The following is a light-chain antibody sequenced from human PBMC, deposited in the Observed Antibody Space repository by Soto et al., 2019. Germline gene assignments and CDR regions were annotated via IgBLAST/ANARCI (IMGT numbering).Light chain of an antibody. V-gene: IGLV2-8*01. J-gene: IGLJ1*01. CDR2: EVT. CDR3: SSYAGSNNFV. Sequence: QSALTQPPSASGFPGQSVTISCTGTSSDVGYYDYVSWYQQHPGKAPKLVIYEVTKRPSGVPDRVSASKSGNTASLTVSGLRAEDEDDYCCSSYAGSNNFVFGSGTKVTVL. CDR1: SSDVGYYDY.